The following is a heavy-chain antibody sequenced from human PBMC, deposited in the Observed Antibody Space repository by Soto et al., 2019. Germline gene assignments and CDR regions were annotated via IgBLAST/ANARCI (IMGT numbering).Heavy chain of an antibody. CDR1: GITFRSHA. CDR3: AGRPGSSPMYFDY. J-gene: IGHJ4*02. CDR2: ISAGGGTT. Sequence: GGSLRLSCSTSGITFRSHAMGWVRQTPGKGLEWVSGISAGGGTTYYADSVKGRFTISTDTSNNILPLQMNSLRAEDTALYYCAGRPGSSPMYFDYWGPGTLVTVSS. D-gene: IGHD3-10*02. V-gene: IGHV3-23*01.